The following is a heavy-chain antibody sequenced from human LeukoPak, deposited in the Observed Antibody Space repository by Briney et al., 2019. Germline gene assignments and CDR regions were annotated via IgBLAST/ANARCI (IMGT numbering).Heavy chain of an antibody. CDR2: ISYDGSNK. Sequence: PGRSLRLSCTASGFTFSSYAMHWVRQAPGKGLEWVAVISYDGSNKYYADSVKGRFTISRDNSKNTLYLQMNSLRAEDTAVYYCARDKGDDSSGSYFDYWGQGTLVTVSS. CDR1: GFTFSSYA. J-gene: IGHJ4*02. CDR3: ARDKGDDSSGSYFDY. V-gene: IGHV3-30-3*01. D-gene: IGHD3-22*01.